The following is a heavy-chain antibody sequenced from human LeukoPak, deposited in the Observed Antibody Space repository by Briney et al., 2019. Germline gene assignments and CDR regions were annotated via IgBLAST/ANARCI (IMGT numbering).Heavy chain of an antibody. Sequence: NTSETLSLTCAVSGYSISSGYYWGWIRQPPGKGLEWIGGIYHSGSTVYSPSLKSRVTISVDTSKNQFSLRLNSVTAADTAVYYCARNISLGRDTTMVTVFDYWGQGTLVTVSS. CDR3: ARNISLGRDTTMVTVFDY. J-gene: IGHJ4*02. CDR2: IYHSGST. V-gene: IGHV4-38-2*01. CDR1: GYSISSGYY. D-gene: IGHD5-18*01.